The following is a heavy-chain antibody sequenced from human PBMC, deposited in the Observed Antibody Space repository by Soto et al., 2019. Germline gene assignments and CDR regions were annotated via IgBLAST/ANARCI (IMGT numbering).Heavy chain of an antibody. CDR2: IYPGDSDT. J-gene: IGHJ4*02. V-gene: IGHV5-51*01. CDR1: GYSFTSYW. D-gene: IGHD6-6*01. Sequence: RGASLKISCKGSGYSFTSYWIGWVRQMPGKGLEWMGIIYPGDSDTRYSPSFQGQVTISADKSISTAYLQWSSLKASDTAMYYCARSDIGYSSSSVSGGEFDYWGQGTLVTVSS. CDR3: ARSDIGYSSSSVSGGEFDY.